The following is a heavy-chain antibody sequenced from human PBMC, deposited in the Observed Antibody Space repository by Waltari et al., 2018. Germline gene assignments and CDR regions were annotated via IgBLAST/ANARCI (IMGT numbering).Heavy chain of an antibody. J-gene: IGHJ4*02. V-gene: IGHV3-7*03. CDR2: IKQDGSEK. Sequence: EVQLVESGGGLVQPGGSLRLSCAASGFTFSNYWMSWVRQAPGKGLEGVANIKQDGSEKDYVDSVKGRFTISGDNAKNSLYLQMNSLRAEDTAVYYCGRDRGYGQSDSWGQGTLVTVSS. CDR3: GRDRGYGQSDS. D-gene: IGHD5-18*01. CDR1: GFTFSNYW.